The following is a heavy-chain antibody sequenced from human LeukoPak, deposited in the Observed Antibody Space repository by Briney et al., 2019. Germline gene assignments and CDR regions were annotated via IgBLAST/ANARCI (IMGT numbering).Heavy chain of an antibody. CDR2: IYYTGTT. V-gene: IGHV4-59*01. D-gene: IGHD3-22*01. Sequence: SDTLSLTCTVSGASISDYYWSWIRQPPGKGLEWIGYIYYTGTTKYNPSLTSRVTISVDTSKSQFSVKLSSVTAADTAVYYCARDYDNSGLRHFDLWGRGTLVTVSS. CDR1: GASISDYY. CDR3: ARDYDNSGLRHFDL. J-gene: IGHJ2*01.